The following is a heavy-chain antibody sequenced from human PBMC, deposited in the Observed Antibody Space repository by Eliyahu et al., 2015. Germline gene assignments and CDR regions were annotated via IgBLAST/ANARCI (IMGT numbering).Heavy chain of an antibody. Sequence: EVQVVESGGGLVQPGGSLRLSCAASGFTLSTYWMSWVRQAPGKGLEWVANIKRDGSEKYYVDSVKGRFTISRDNAKNSLYLEMNSLRAEDTAVYYCVRDSTSSCYDYWGQGTLVTVSS. CDR1: GFTLSTYW. D-gene: IGHD2-2*01. CDR3: VRDSTSSCYDY. V-gene: IGHV3-7*01. J-gene: IGHJ4*02. CDR2: IKRDGSEK.